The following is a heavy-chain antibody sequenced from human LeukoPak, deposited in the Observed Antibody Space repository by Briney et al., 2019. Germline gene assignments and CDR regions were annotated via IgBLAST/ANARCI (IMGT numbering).Heavy chain of an antibody. Sequence: PGGSLRLSCAASGFTFSNYWMHWVRQAPGKGLVWVSRISYDGSSTNYADSVKGRFTISRDNAKNSLYLQMNSLRAEDTAVYYCARDLLQFGSGWPGLWGQGTLVTVSS. CDR3: ARDLLQFGSGWPGL. V-gene: IGHV3-74*01. CDR1: GFTFSNYW. CDR2: ISYDGSST. J-gene: IGHJ4*02. D-gene: IGHD6-19*01.